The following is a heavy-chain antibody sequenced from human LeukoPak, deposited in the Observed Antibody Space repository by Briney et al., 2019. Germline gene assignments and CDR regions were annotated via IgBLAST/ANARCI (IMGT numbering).Heavy chain of an antibody. V-gene: IGHV3-48*03. D-gene: IGHD2/OR15-2a*01. J-gene: IGHJ4*02. CDR2: ISSSGSTI. CDR3: ARDKEYPELDY. CDR1: GFTFSSYE. Sequence: PGGALRLSCAASGFTFSSYEMNWVRQAPGKGLEWVSYISSSGSTIYYADSVKGRFTISRDNAKNSLYLQMNSLRAEDTAVYYCARDKEYPELDYWGQGTLVTVSS.